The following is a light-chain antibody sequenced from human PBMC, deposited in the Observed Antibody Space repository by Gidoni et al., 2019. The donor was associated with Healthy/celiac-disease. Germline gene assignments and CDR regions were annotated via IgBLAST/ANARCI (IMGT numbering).Light chain of an antibody. J-gene: IGLJ2*01. CDR1: KLGANY. CDR3: QAWDSSTVV. CDR2: QDS. V-gene: IGLV3-1*01. Sequence: SYALTQPPSVSVSPGQTASITCSGDKLGANYACWYQQKPGQTPVLVIYQDSKPPSGIPAPVSGSNSGNTATLTIGGTQAMDEADYYCQAWDSSTVVFGGGTKLTVL.